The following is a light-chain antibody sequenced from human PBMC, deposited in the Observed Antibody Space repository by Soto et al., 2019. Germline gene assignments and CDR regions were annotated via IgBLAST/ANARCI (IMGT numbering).Light chain of an antibody. CDR3: MQGTHWPIT. CDR2: KVS. CDR1: HSLVHSDGIAY. J-gene: IGKJ5*01. V-gene: IGKV2-30*02. Sequence: AVMTQSPLALPVTLGQPASISCRSNHSLVHSDGIAYFSWFQQRPGRSPRRLIYKVSNRDSGVPARFSGSGSGTDFALKISRVEAEDVGVYYCMQGTHWPITFGQGTRLEIK.